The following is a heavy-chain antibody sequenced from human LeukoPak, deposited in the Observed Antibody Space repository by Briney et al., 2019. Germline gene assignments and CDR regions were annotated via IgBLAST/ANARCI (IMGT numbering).Heavy chain of an antibody. Sequence: GGSLRLSCAASGFTFSSYGMHWVRQAPGKGLEWVAVISYDGSNKYYADSVKGRFTISRDNSKNTLYLQMNSLRAEDTAVYYCAKDRYSSSADYWGQGTLVTVSS. CDR3: AKDRYSSSADY. CDR1: GFTFSSYG. D-gene: IGHD6-6*01. V-gene: IGHV3-30*18. J-gene: IGHJ4*02. CDR2: ISYDGSNK.